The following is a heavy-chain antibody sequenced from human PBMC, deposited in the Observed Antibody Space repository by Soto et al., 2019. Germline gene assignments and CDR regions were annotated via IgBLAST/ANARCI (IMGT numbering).Heavy chain of an antibody. CDR3: ARDPAVTTLRYFDY. J-gene: IGHJ4*02. CDR2: IYSGGST. V-gene: IGHV3-66*01. Sequence: EVQLVESGGGLVQPGGSLRLSCAASGVTVSSNYMSWVRQAPGKGLEWVSVIYSGGSTYYADSVKGRFTIYRDNSKNTLYLQMNSLRAEDTAVYYCARDPAVTTLRYFDYWGQGTLVTVSS. D-gene: IGHD4-4*01. CDR1: GVTVSSNY.